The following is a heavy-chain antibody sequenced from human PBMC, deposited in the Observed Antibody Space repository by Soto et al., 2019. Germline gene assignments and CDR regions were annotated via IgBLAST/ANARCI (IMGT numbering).Heavy chain of an antibody. CDR2: VCAGGDMT. Sequence: DVQLLESGGHLVQPGGSLRLSCAASGFTFSSYAMSWVRQAPGKGLEWVSSVCAGGDMTYYSDSVKGPFSISRDNSNNVLFLQMNSLRIEDTALYYCARGDRGGSGSPASYYYSGLDVWGQGTTVTVS. J-gene: IGHJ6*02. D-gene: IGHD2-15*01. CDR3: ARGDRGGSGSPASYYYSGLDV. CDR1: GFTFSSYA. V-gene: IGHV3-23*01.